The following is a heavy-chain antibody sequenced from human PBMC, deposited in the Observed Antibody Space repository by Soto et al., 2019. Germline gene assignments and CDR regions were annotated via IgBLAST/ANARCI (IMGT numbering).Heavy chain of an antibody. D-gene: IGHD2-8*02. CDR2: ISNDESNK. Sequence: QVQLVESGGGVVQAARSLRLSCAAFGFTFSSCDIHWVRQAPGKGLEGVAVISNDESNKYYADSVMARFTISRDNSKNTVQLQMKRLRHEDTAVYYWARDRTGEDPGGWVDPWGQGTLVSVS. CDR3: ARDRTGEDPGGWVDP. J-gene: IGHJ5*02. V-gene: IGHV3-30-3*01. CDR1: GFTFSSCD.